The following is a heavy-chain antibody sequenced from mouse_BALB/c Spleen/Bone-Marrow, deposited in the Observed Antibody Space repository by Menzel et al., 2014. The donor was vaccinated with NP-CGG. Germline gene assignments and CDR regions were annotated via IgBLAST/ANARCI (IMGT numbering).Heavy chain of an antibody. J-gene: IGHJ4*01. V-gene: IGHV1-7*01. CDR3: ARNYDYDGGYYAMDY. CDR1: GYNFISYW. Sequence: VQLVESGAELAKPGASVKMSCKASGYNFISYWMHWVKQRPGQGLEWIGYINPSTGYTEYNQKFKDKATLTADKSSSKAYMQPSSLTSEDSAVYYCARNYDYDGGYYAMDYWGQGTSVTVSS. D-gene: IGHD2-4*01. CDR2: INPSTGYT.